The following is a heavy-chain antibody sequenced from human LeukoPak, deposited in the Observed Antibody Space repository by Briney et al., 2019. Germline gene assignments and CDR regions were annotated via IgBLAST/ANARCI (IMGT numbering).Heavy chain of an antibody. CDR2: ISGSGGST. CDR1: GFTFSSYA. V-gene: IGHV3-23*01. D-gene: IGHD3-10*01. J-gene: IGHJ4*02. CDR3: AKDNFRSMVRGVMGY. Sequence: GGSPRLSCAASGFTFSSYAMSWVRQAPGKGLEWVSAISGSGGSTYYADSVKGRFTISRDNSKNTLYLQMNSLRAEDTAVYYCAKDNFRSMVRGVMGYWGQGTLVTVSS.